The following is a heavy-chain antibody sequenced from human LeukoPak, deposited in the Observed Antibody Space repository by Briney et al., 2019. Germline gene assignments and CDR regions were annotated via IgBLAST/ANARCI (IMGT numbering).Heavy chain of an antibody. CDR3: AREGYIPGEFDY. J-gene: IGHJ4*02. Sequence: GASVKVSRKASGYTFTSYYMHWVRQAPGQGLEWMGIIKPSGGSTSYAQKFQGRVTMTRDTSTSTVYMELSSLRSEDTAVYYCAREGYIPGEFDYWGQGTLVTVSS. CDR2: IKPSGGST. D-gene: IGHD3-16*01. CDR1: GYTFTSYY. V-gene: IGHV1-46*01.